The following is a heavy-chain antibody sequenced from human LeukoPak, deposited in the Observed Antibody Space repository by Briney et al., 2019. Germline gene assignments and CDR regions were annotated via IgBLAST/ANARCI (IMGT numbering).Heavy chain of an antibody. CDR1: GFTFSSSW. CDR2: IKTDGSST. D-gene: IGHD5-24*01. J-gene: IGHJ4*02. CDR3: ASSRDGYFDY. V-gene: IGHV3-74*01. Sequence: PGGSLRLSCAASGFTFSSSWMHWVRQAPGKGLVWVSRIKTDGSSTSYADSVKGRFTISRDNAKNTLYLQMNSLRTEDTAVYYCASSRDGYFDYWGQGTLVTVSS.